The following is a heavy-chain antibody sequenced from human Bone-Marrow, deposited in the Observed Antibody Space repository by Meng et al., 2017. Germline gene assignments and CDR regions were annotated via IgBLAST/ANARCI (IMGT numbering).Heavy chain of an antibody. Sequence: QVQLQVSGPRLVKPSQTLSLTCTVSGGPISSGTYYWGWIRQLPGKGLEWIAYIHYSGSTYYSPSLKSRVTISVDTSKNQLSLKLSSMTAADTAVYYCARYVFDSSSLYSNWFDPWGQGTLVTVSS. CDR2: IHYSGST. CDR1: GGPISSGTYY. D-gene: IGHD3-22*01. J-gene: IGHJ5*02. V-gene: IGHV4-31*03. CDR3: ARYVFDSSSLYSNWFDP.